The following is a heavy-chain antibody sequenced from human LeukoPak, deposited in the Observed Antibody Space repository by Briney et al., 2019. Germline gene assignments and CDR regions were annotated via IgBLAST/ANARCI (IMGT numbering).Heavy chain of an antibody. CDR3: ARRHKVGVGDAIDI. J-gene: IGHJ3*02. V-gene: IGHV4-39*07. CDR2: IYYSGST. D-gene: IGHD3-10*01. CDR1: GGSINSSRSY. Sequence: SETLSLTCTVSGGSINSSRSYRGWIRQPPGKGLEWIGSIYYSGSTYYNPSLRSRVTISIDTSKNQFSLEVTSVTAADTAVYYCARRHKVGVGDAIDIWGQGTMVTVSS.